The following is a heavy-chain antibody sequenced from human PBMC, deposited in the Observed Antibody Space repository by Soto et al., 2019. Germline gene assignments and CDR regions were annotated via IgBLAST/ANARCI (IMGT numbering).Heavy chain of an antibody. V-gene: IGHV1-18*04. D-gene: IGHD1-7*01. Sequence: QVQLVQSGAEVKKPGAPVKVSCKASGYTFTSYGISWVRQAPGQGLEWMGWISAYNGNTNYAQKLQGRVTMTTDTSTSTAYMELRSLRSDDTAVYYCARAIISITGTTGGAFDIWGQGTMVTVSS. J-gene: IGHJ3*02. CDR1: GYTFTSYG. CDR2: ISAYNGNT. CDR3: ARAIISITGTTGGAFDI.